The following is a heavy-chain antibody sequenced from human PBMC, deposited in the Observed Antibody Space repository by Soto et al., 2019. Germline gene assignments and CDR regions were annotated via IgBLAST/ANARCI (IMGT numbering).Heavy chain of an antibody. J-gene: IGHJ5*02. D-gene: IGHD5-12*01. V-gene: IGHV4-59*01. CDR2: NYHSGTT. Sequence: SETLSLTCAVSGVTISTYYWSWIRQPPGKGLEWIGYNYHSGTTNYNPSLKSRVTISVDTSKNQFSLRLTSVTAADTAIDYCVRAAYLGYGHAINRCDQGTLGTVSS. CDR3: VRAAYLGYGHAINR. CDR1: GVTISTYY.